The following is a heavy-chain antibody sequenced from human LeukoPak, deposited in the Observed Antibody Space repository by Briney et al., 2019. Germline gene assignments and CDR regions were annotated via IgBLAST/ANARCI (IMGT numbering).Heavy chain of an antibody. CDR1: GFTFSRNS. J-gene: IGHJ3*02. V-gene: IGHV4-34*01. CDR2: IYHSGST. Sequence: GSLRLSCAASGFTFSRNSMNWVRQAPGKGLEWIGEIYHSGSTNYNPSLKSRVTISVDTSKNQFSLKLSSVTAADTAVYYCARLTPDSGSPGDAFDIWGQGTMVTVSS. CDR3: ARLTPDSGSPGDAFDI. D-gene: IGHD1-26*01.